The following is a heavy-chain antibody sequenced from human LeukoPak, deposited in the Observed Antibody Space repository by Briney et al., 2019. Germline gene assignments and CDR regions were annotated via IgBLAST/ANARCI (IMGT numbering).Heavy chain of an antibody. V-gene: IGHV4-4*09. CDR2: IYNSERT. J-gene: IGHJ2*01. D-gene: IGHD6-19*01. Sequence: SETLSLTCTVSGGSVSSYYWSWIRQPPGKGLEWIGYIYNSERTKYNSSLESRVTISVDTSKHQFFLKLSSVTAADTAVYYCARFHSGPSGWYVLWYFDLWGRGTLVTVSS. CDR3: ARFHSGPSGWYVLWYFDL. CDR1: GGSVSSYY.